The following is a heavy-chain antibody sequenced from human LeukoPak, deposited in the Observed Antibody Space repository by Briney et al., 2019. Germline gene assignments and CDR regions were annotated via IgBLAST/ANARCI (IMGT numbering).Heavy chain of an antibody. D-gene: IGHD2-2*01. CDR2: IIPILGIA. CDR3: AMNIVVVPAAPED. CDR1: VGTFSSYA. V-gene: IGHV1-69*04. Sequence: SVKVSCKASVGTFSSYAISWVRQSPGQGLEWMGRIIPILGIANYAQKFQGRVTITADKSTSTAYMELSSLRSEDTAVYYCAMNIVVVPAAPEDWGQGTLVTVSS. J-gene: IGHJ4*02.